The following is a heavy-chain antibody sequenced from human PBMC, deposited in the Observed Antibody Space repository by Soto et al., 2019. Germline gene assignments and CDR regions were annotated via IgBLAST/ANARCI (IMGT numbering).Heavy chain of an antibody. Sequence: PGGSLRLSCAASGFTFSSYGMHWVRQAPGKGLEWVAVISYDGSNKYYADSVKGRFTISRDNSKNTLYLQMNSLRAEDTAVYYCAKSAPTQQRYSYGNFDYWGQGT. CDR1: GFTFSSYG. CDR2: ISYDGSNK. CDR3: AKSAPTQQRYSYGNFDY. V-gene: IGHV3-30*18. J-gene: IGHJ4*02. D-gene: IGHD5-18*01.